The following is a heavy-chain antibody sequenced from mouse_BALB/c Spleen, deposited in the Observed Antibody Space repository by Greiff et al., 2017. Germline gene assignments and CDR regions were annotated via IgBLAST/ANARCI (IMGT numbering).Heavy chain of an antibody. V-gene: IGHV1-82*01. CDR2: IYPGDGDT. CDR1: GYAFSSSW. D-gene: IGHD2-4*01. J-gene: IGHJ3*01. CDR3: ARFPYDYDKAWFAY. Sequence: QVQLQQSGPELVKPGASVKISCKASGYAFSSSWMNWVKQRPGQGLEWIGRIYPGDGDTNYNGKFKGKATLTADKSSSTASMQLSSLTSVDSAVYFCARFPYDYDKAWFAYWGQGTLVTVSA.